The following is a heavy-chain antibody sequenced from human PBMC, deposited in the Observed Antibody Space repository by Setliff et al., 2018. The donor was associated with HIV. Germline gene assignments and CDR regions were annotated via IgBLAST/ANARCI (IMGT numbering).Heavy chain of an antibody. CDR1: GYSIRDNFF. CDR2: IYHSGST. V-gene: IGHV4-38-2*01. Sequence: PSETLSLTCAVSGYSIRDNFFWGWIRQSPGKGLEWIGSIYHSGSTQYNPSLKSRVTISVDTPKNQFSLKLSSVTAADTAVYYCASSPAWRSDYGLHTFDYWGQGTLVTVSS. D-gene: IGHD4-17*01. CDR3: ASSPAWRSDYGLHTFDY. J-gene: IGHJ4*02.